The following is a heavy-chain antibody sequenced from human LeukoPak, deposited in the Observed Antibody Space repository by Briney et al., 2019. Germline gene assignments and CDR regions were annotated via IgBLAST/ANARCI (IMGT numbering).Heavy chain of an antibody. D-gene: IGHD4-11*01. CDR2: IYYSGST. J-gene: IGHJ4*02. Sequence: SETLSLTCTVSGGSISSYYWSWIRQPPGRGLEWIGYIYYSGSTNYNPSLKSRVTISVDTSKNQFSLKLSSVTAADTAVYYCARGIGNYGTLDHWGQGTLVTVSS. V-gene: IGHV4-59*01. CDR1: GGSISSYY. CDR3: ARGIGNYGTLDH.